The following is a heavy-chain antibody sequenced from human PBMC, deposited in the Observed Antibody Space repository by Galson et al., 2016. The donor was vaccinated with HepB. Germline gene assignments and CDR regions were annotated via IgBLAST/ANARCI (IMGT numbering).Heavy chain of an antibody. CDR2: FNPEDGER. J-gene: IGHJ6*04. CDR3: ATDLSQITRAGKYYYGLDV. CDR1: GYTLPELA. D-gene: IGHD1-14*01. Sequence: SCKVSGYTLPELAIHWVRQAPGKGLEWMGGFNPEDGERISAQRFQGRLTMTEDSSTDTAFMDLSGLGSDDTAVYFCATDLSQITRAGKYYYGLDVWGKGTAVTVSP. V-gene: IGHV1-24*01.